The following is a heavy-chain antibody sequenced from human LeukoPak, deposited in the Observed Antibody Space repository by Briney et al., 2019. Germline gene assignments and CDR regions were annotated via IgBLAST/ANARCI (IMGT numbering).Heavy chain of an antibody. CDR2: ISYDGSNK. CDR1: GFTFSSYA. D-gene: IGHD5-24*01. CDR3: ARDQRGYNPSRYYGMDV. V-gene: IGHV3-30-3*01. J-gene: IGHJ6*02. Sequence: GGSLRLSCAASGFTFSSYAMHWVRQAPGKGLEWVAVISYDGSNKYYADSVKGRFTISRDNSKNTLYLQMSSLRAEDTAVYYCARDQRGYNPSRYYGMDVWGQGTTVTVSS.